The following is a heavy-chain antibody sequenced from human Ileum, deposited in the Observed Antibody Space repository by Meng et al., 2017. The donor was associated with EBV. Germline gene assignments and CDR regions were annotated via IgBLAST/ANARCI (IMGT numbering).Heavy chain of an antibody. J-gene: IGHJ5*02. CDR1: GYTFIHHD. CDR3: ARGSGAGGRDWFDP. V-gene: IGHV1-8*01. CDR2: MNSYTGNA. D-gene: IGHD3-16*01. Sequence: VQLVQSGSWVMKPRSSVKASCTASGYTFIHHDINWVRQAAGQGLESIGWMNSYTGNAGYAQKFRGRVTMTRDTSINTAYLEVISLTSEDTAVYYCARGSGAGGRDWFDPWGQGTLVTVPS.